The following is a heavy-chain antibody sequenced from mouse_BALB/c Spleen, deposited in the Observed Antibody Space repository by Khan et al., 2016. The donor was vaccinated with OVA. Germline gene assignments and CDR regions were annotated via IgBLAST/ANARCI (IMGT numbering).Heavy chain of an antibody. CDR3: ATSYFYGYYFDY. V-gene: IGHV5-17*02. Sequence: EVELVESGGGLVQPGGSRKLSCAASGFTFNSYGMHWVRQAPEKGLEWVAYISGDSNTIYYADTVKGRFTISRDNPKNTLFLQMTSQMSEDTAMYYCATSYFYGYYFDYWGPGTTLTVS. J-gene: IGHJ2*01. CDR1: GFTFNSYG. CDR2: ISGDSNTI. D-gene: IGHD1-1*01.